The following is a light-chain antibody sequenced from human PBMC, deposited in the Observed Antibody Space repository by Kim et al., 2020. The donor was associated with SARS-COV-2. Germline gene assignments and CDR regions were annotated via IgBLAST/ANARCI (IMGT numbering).Light chain of an antibody. CDR3: NPRDHSATRV. CDR1: SHRHYY. Sequence: VAWGQTVRHTCQGESHRHYYESWYSQKTAGASVLVLYDKNNRPSGIPHRLSGPRTGHTASLPLTGAQAEDEADYYCNPRDHSATRVFGGGTQLTVL. CDR2: DKN. V-gene: IGLV3-19*01. J-gene: IGLJ3*02.